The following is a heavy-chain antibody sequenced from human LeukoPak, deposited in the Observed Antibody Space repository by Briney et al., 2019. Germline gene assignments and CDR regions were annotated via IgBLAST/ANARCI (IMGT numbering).Heavy chain of an antibody. V-gene: IGHV4-61*05. D-gene: IGHD5-18*01. CDR1: GGSVSASNFY. CDR2: IYYSGST. Sequence: SETLSLTCTVSGGSVSASNFYWSWIRQPSGKGLEWIVYIYYSGSTKYNPSLKSRVTISVDKSKNQFSLKLTSLTAADTAVYYCARPAGSGYWYYFDLWGQGTLVTVSS. CDR3: ARPAGSGYWYYFDL. J-gene: IGHJ4*02.